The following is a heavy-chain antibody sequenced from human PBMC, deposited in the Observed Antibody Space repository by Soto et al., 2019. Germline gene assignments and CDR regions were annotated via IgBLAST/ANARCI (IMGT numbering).Heavy chain of an antibody. V-gene: IGHV1-69*02. J-gene: IGHJ3*02. CDR2: IITILGIA. CDR3: ARRPTGMWEQGDAFDI. CDR1: GGTFSSYT. D-gene: IGHD1-26*01. Sequence: QVQLVQSGAEVKKPGSSVKVSCKASGGTFSSYTISWVRHAPGQGLEWMGRIITILGIANYAQKFQGRVTITADKSTSTAYMELSSLRSEDTAVYYCARRPTGMWEQGDAFDIWGQGTMVTVSS.